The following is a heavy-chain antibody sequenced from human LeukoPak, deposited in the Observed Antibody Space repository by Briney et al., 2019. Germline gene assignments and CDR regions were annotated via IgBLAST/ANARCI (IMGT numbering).Heavy chain of an antibody. J-gene: IGHJ3*02. CDR3: AIDSRSGGRAHAFDI. CDR2: ILSIFGTA. D-gene: IGHD2-15*01. Sequence: SVKVSCKASGGTFSSYATSWVRPAPGQGLEWMGGILSIFGTATYAQTFQGRVTITTDEPTSTAYMELSSLRSGDTAVYYCAIDSRSGGRAHAFDIWGQGTMVTVSS. V-gene: IGHV1-69*05. CDR1: GGTFSSYA.